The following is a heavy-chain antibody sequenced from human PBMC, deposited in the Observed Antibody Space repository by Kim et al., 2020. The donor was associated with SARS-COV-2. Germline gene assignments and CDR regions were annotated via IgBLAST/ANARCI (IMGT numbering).Heavy chain of an antibody. J-gene: IGHJ3*02. Sequence: SETRSLTCTVSGGSISSGGYYWSWIRQHPGKGLEWIGYIYYSGSTYYNPSLKSRVTISVDTSKNQFSLKLSSVTAADTAVYYCARDRGSGAFDIWGQGTMVTVSS. CDR3: ARDRGSGAFDI. V-gene: IGHV4-31*03. CDR2: IYYSGST. D-gene: IGHD3-10*01. CDR1: GGSISSGGYY.